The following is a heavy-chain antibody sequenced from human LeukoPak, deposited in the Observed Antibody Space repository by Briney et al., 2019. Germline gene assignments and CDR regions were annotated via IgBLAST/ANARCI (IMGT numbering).Heavy chain of an antibody. CDR2: INHSGST. Sequence: SETLSLTCAVYGGSFSGYYWSWIRQPSGKGLEWIGEINHSGSTNYNPSLKSRVTISVDTSKNQFSLKLSSVTAADTAVYYCARMTNYYYYYGMDVWGQGTTVTVSS. CDR1: GGSFSGYY. V-gene: IGHV4-34*01. J-gene: IGHJ6*02. CDR3: ARMTNYYYYYGMDV.